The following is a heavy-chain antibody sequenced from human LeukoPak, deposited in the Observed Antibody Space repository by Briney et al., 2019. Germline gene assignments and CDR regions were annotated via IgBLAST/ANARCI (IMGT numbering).Heavy chain of an antibody. D-gene: IGHD1-26*01. CDR2: IYYSGST. CDR3: ARAVGATRNV. CDR1: GGSISSYY. J-gene: IGHJ6*04. Sequence: SETLSLTCTVSGGSISSYYWSWIRQPPGKGLEWIGYIYYSGSTNYNPSLKSRVTISVDTSKNQFSLKLSSVTAADTAVYYWARAVGATRNVWGKGPTVTVSS. V-gene: IGHV4-59*08.